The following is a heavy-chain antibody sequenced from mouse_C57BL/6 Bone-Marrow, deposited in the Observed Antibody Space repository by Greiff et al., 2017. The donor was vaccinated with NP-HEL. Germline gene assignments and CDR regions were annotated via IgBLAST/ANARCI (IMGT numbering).Heavy chain of an antibody. CDR1: GYTFTSYW. Sequence: QVQLQQPGAELVKPGASVKLSCKASGYTFTSYWMQWVKQRPGQGLEWIGEIDPSDSYTNYNQKFKGKATLTVDTSSSTAYMQLSSLTSEDSAVYYCARDLLWSLYWYFDVWGRGTTVTVSS. CDR2: IDPSDSYT. CDR3: ARDLLWSLYWYFDV. D-gene: IGHD2-1*01. J-gene: IGHJ1*03. V-gene: IGHV1-50*01.